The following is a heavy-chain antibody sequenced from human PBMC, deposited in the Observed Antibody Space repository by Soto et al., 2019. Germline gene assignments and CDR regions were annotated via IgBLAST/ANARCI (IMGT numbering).Heavy chain of an antibody. CDR3: ARPVEPFYYYGMDV. V-gene: IGHV3-30-3*01. Sequence: QVQLVESGGGVVQPGTSLRLSCAASGFTFSTYAMAWVRQAPGKGLEWVALISYDGSNKYYAESVMGRYTISRDNSKNTLYLQMNSLRDEDTAVYYCARPVEPFYYYGMDVWGQGTTVTVAS. CDR1: GFTFSTYA. CDR2: ISYDGSNK. J-gene: IGHJ6*02.